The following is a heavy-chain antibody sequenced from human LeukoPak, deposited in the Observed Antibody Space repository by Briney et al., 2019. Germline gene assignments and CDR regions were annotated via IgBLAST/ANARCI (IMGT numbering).Heavy chain of an antibody. V-gene: IGHV4-39*01. Sequence: SETLSLTCIVSGGSITTTSYYWGWIRQPPGKGLEWIGSIYYSGTTYYNPSLKSRVTIPVDTSKNQFSLKLSSVTAADTAVYYCARGYDDYVWGSYRYTNWFDPWGQGTLVTVSS. CDR3: ARGYDDYVWGSYRYTNWFDP. CDR1: GGSITTTSYY. J-gene: IGHJ5*02. D-gene: IGHD3-16*02. CDR2: IYYSGTT.